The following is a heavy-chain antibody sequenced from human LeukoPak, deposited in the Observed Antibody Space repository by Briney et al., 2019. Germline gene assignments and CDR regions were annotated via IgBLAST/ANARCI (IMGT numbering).Heavy chain of an antibody. CDR3: AKDFYGDYLYGMDV. V-gene: IGHV3-30*18. CDR1: GFTFSSYC. CDR2: ISYYGSNK. J-gene: IGHJ6*02. Sequence: LTGRPLRLSCAASGFTFSSYCMHWVRQAPGKGLEWVAVISYYGSNKYYADSVKGRFTISRDNSKNTLYLQMNSLRAEDTAVYYCAKDFYGDYLYGMDVWGQGTTVTVSS. D-gene: IGHD4-17*01.